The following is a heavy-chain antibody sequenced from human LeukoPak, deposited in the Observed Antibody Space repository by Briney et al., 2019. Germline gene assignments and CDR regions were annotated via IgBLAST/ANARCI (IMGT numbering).Heavy chain of an antibody. D-gene: IGHD2-2*01. V-gene: IGHV3-21*01. CDR1: RFTFSIYT. J-gene: IGHJ4*02. CDR3: ARDTLVPAALDY. CDR2: IDFSSSDI. Sequence: PGGSLRLSCAASRFTFSIYTMNWVRQAPGRGLEWVSSIDFSSSDIHYADSVKGRFTIFRDNAKNSLYLQMNSLRAEDTAVYYCARDTLVPAALDYWGQGTLVTVSS.